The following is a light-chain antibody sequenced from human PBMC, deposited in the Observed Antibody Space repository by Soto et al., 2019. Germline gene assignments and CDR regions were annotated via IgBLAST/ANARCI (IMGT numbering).Light chain of an antibody. V-gene: IGKV3-20*01. CDR1: QSVSSDY. J-gene: IGKJ4*01. Sequence: EIVLTQAPGTLSLSPGERATLSCRASQSVSSDYLSWYQQKPGQPPRLLIYGASYRATGIPDRFSGGGSGTDFTLTISRLGAEDFAVYYCQQYGKSPPTFGGGTNMEIK. CDR3: QQYGKSPPT. CDR2: GAS.